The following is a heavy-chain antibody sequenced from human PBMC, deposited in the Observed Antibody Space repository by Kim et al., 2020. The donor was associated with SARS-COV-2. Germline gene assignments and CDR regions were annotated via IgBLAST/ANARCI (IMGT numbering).Heavy chain of an antibody. Sequence: SETRSLTCTVSSDSISSYYWSWIRQLPGKGLEWIGYIFHSGSTNYNPSLKSRVTISWDTSRNQFSLDLTSVSDADTAVYYCSRSAGRASWYPFEYWGQ. CDR3: SRSAGRASWYPFEY. J-gene: IGHJ4*02. CDR1: SDSISSYY. CDR2: IFHSGST. V-gene: IGHV4-59*01. D-gene: IGHD6-13*01.